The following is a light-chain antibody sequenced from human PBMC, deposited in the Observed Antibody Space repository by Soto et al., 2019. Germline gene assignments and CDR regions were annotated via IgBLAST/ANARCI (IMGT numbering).Light chain of an antibody. CDR1: QSVSSY. V-gene: IGKV3-11*01. CDR3: QQRSNRQIT. Sequence: ESMLTQSPATLSLSTGEIATLSFTASQSVSSYLAWYQQKPGQAPRLLIYDASNRATGIPARFSGSGSGTDFTLTISSLEPEDFAVYYCQQRSNRQITFGQVRRLAIK. J-gene: IGKJ5*01. CDR2: DAS.